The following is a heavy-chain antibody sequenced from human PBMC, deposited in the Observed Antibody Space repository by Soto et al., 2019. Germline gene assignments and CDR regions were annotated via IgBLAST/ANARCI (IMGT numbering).Heavy chain of an antibody. J-gene: IGHJ4*02. CDR3: AGYSSSWINFDY. V-gene: IGHV2-5*02. CDR1: GFSLSTSGVG. D-gene: IGHD6-13*01. CDR2: IYWDDDK. Sequence: QITLKESGPTLEKPTQTLTLTCTFSGFSLSTSGVGVGWIRQPPGKALEWLALIYWDDDKRYSPSLKSRLTITKDTSKNQVVLTMTNMDPVDTATYYCAGYSSSWINFDYWGQGTLVTVSS.